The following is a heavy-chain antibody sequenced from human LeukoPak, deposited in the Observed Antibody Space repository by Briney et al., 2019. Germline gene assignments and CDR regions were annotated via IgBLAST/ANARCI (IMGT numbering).Heavy chain of an antibody. CDR3: TRVAVAGPTGWFDP. CDR1: GFNLNSYT. Sequence: KAGGSLRLSCAASGFNLNSYTLTWVRQAPGKGLEWVSSVSSTGSYIHYADSVKGRFTISRDNPDNVVYLQMNSLRAEDTAVYYCTRVAVAGPTGWFDPWGQGTLVTVSS. V-gene: IGHV3-21*01. D-gene: IGHD6-13*01. CDR2: VSSTGSYI. J-gene: IGHJ5*02.